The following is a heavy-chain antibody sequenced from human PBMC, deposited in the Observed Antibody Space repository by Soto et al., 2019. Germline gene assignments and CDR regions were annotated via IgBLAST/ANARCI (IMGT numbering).Heavy chain of an antibody. J-gene: IGHJ2*01. CDR1: GGTFSSYA. Sequence: QAQLVQSGAEVKKPGSSVKVSCKASGGTFSSYAISWVRQAPGQGLEWMGGIIPIFGTANYAQKFQGRVTITADKSTSTAYMELSSLRSEDTAVYYCARDAPYYGSGSYYWYFDLWGRGTLVTVSS. D-gene: IGHD3-10*01. CDR3: ARDAPYYGSGSYYWYFDL. CDR2: IIPIFGTA. V-gene: IGHV1-69*06.